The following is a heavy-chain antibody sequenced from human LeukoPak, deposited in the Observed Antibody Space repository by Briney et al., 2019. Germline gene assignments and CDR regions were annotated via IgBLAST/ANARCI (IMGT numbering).Heavy chain of an antibody. CDR3: ARRYDILTGPNWFDP. Sequence: ASVKVSCKASGYTFTSYYMHWVGQAPGQGLEWMGIINPSGGSTSYAQKFQGRVTMTRDTSTSTVYMELSCLRSEDTAVYYCARRYDILTGPNWFDPWGQGTLVTVSS. D-gene: IGHD3-9*01. CDR1: GYTFTSYY. V-gene: IGHV1-46*01. CDR2: INPSGGST. J-gene: IGHJ5*02.